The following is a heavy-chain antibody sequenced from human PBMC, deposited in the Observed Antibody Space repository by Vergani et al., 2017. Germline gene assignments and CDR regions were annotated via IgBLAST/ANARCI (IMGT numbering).Heavy chain of an antibody. CDR1: GFTFSSYG. J-gene: IGHJ6*03. Sequence: VQLVESGGGVVQPGRSLRLSCAASGFTFSSYGMHWVRQAPGKGLEWLALIAYDGTRDKYGDSVRGRLTISRDNSKNTLYLQLHSLRPEDTATYVCAKDFRTRVTTLDYYYMDVWGKGTAVTVSS. D-gene: IGHD1-1*01. CDR3: AKDFRTRVTTLDYYYMDV. CDR2: IAYDGTRD. V-gene: IGHV3-30*18.